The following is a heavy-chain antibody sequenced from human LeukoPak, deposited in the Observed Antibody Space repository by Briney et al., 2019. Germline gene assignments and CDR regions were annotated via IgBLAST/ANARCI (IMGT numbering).Heavy chain of an antibody. CDR3: ARSQSRGLYFDWFLNFDY. D-gene: IGHD3-9*01. CDR2: INPNSGGT. V-gene: IGHV1-2*02. J-gene: IGHJ4*02. Sequence: GASVKVSCKASGYTFTSYDINWVRQAPGQGLEWMGWINPNSGGTNYAQKFQGRVTMTRDTSISTAYMELSRLRSDDTAVYYCARSQSRGLYFDWFLNFDYWGQGTLVTVSS. CDR1: GYTFTSYD.